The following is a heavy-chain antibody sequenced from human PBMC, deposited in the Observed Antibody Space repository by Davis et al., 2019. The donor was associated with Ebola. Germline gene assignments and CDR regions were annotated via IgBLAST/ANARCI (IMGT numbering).Heavy chain of an antibody. Sequence: GESLKISCAASGFTFSDHYMDWVRQAPGKGLEWVGRTRNKANSYTTEYAASVKGRFTISRDDSKNSLYLQMNSLKTEDTAVYYCARGVPHYDFWSGYYSYWFDPWGQGTLVTVSS. D-gene: IGHD3-3*01. J-gene: IGHJ5*02. CDR1: GFTFSDHY. V-gene: IGHV3-72*01. CDR3: ARGVPHYDFWSGYYSYWFDP. CDR2: TRNKANSYTT.